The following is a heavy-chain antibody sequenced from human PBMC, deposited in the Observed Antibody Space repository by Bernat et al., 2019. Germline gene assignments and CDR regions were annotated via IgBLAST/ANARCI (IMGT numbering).Heavy chain of an antibody. CDR3: AHRRLTASGGTGACDI. CDR2: IYWDDDK. J-gene: IGHJ3*02. D-gene: IGHD6-13*01. Sequence: QITLKESGPTRVKPTQTLTRTCTVSGFSLDTNGGGVGWIRQPPGKALEFLALIYWDDDKRYRPSLGSRLTVTRDTSKNQVGLTMTDMGPVDVAICYCAHRRLTASGGTGACDIWGQWTLVTVAS. V-gene: IGHV2-5*02. CDR1: GFSLDTNGGG.